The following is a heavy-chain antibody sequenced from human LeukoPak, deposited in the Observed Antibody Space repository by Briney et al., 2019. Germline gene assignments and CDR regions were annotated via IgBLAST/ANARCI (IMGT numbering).Heavy chain of an antibody. J-gene: IGHJ6*03. D-gene: IGHD3-22*01. CDR3: ARGPYYDSSGYYSWVPYYYYYYMDV. V-gene: IGHV1-8*01. Sequence: ASVKVSYKASGYTFTSYDINWVRQATGQGLEWMGWMNPNSGNTGYAQKFQGRVTMTRNTSISTAYMELSSLRSEDTAVYYCARGPYYDSSGYYSWVPYYYYYYMDVWGKGTTVTVSS. CDR2: MNPNSGNT. CDR1: GYTFTSYD.